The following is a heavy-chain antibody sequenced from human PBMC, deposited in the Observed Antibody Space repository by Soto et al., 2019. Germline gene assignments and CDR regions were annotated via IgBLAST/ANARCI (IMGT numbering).Heavy chain of an antibody. Sequence: PSETLSLTCTVSGGSISSSSYYWGWIRQPPGKGLEWIGSIYYSGSTYYNPSLKSRVTISVDTSKNQFSLKLSSVTAADTAVYYCARRRTYYDFWPYDEYYYYGMDVWGQGTTVTV. J-gene: IGHJ6*02. D-gene: IGHD3-3*01. CDR1: GGSISSSSYY. CDR3: ARRRTYYDFWPYDEYYYYGMDV. CDR2: IYYSGST. V-gene: IGHV4-39*01.